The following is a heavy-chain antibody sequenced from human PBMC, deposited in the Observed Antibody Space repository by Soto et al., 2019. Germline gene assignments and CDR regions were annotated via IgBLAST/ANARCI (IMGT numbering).Heavy chain of an antibody. V-gene: IGHV3-30*18. D-gene: IGHD6-6*01. Sequence: GGSLRLSCAASGFSFSSYGMHWVRQAPGRGLEWVTVISNDGNRKYYGESVKGRFSVSRDNDKDTLYLQMNGLRPEDTGVYYCAKDRRQLSALDMWGQGTTVTV. CDR3: AKDRRQLSALDM. CDR2: ISNDGNRK. J-gene: IGHJ3*02. CDR1: GFSFSSYG.